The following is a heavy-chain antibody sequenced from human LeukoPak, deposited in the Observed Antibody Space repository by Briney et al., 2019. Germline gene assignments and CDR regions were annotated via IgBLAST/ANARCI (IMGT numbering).Heavy chain of an antibody. Sequence: PSETLSLTCTVSGGSISSSYYWSWIRQPAGKGLEWIGRIYTSGSTNYNPSLKSRVTMSVDTSKNQFSLKLSSVTAADTAVYYCARENYATVEGIDYWGQGTLVTVSS. CDR2: IYTSGST. D-gene: IGHD4-23*01. V-gene: IGHV4-4*07. J-gene: IGHJ4*02. CDR3: ARENYATVEGIDY. CDR1: GGSISSSYY.